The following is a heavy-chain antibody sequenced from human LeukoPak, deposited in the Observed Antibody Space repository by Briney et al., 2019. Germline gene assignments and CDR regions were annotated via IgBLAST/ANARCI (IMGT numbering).Heavy chain of an antibody. Sequence: GASVKVSCKASGYTFTSYGISWVRQAPGQGLEWMGRINPSFNPGVDVTTYAQKFQGRVTLTRDTSTNTVYMELSSLRSEDTAVYYCATEYGDLGAFDIWGQGTMVTVSS. CDR2: INPSFNPGVDVT. CDR3: ATEYGDLGAFDI. J-gene: IGHJ3*02. V-gene: IGHV1-46*01. D-gene: IGHD4-17*01. CDR1: GYTFTSYG.